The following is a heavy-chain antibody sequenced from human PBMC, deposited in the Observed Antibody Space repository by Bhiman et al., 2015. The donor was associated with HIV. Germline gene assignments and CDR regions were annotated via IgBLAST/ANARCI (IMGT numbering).Heavy chain of an antibody. D-gene: IGHD6-19*01. J-gene: IGHJ4*02. Sequence: VANINQDGSEKYYVDSVEGRFTISRDNARNSLYLQMNTLRTEDTGLYYCAREAVAGSVYFNYWGQGTLVTVSS. CDR2: INQDGSEK. V-gene: IGHV3-7*01. CDR3: AREAVAGSVYFNY.